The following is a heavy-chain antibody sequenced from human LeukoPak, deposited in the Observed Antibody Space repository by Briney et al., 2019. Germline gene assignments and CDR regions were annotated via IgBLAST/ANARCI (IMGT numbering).Heavy chain of an antibody. Sequence: PGGSLRPSCAASGFTFNNYAMIWVRQAPGKGLEWVSLISGTGNSIYYADSVKGRFTISRDNSKNTLFLQMNSLRAEDTAVYYCVKEPGNISAGYWGQGTLVTVSS. CDR2: ISGTGNSI. CDR3: VKEPGNISAGY. V-gene: IGHV3-23*01. J-gene: IGHJ4*02. D-gene: IGHD2/OR15-2a*01. CDR1: GFTFNNYA.